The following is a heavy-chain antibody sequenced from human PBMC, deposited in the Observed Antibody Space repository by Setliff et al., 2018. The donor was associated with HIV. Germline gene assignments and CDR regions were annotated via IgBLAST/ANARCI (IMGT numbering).Heavy chain of an antibody. Sequence: SETLSLTCSVYGTSFSDDYWSWVRQTRGKGREWIGEMNQSGTTNYNPSLKSRVTMSTDTSERQFSLKLTSVTAADTAVYYCVRWYYCVSGACYRADYWFQGTMVTVSS. J-gene: IGHJ4*02. CDR3: VRWYYCVSGACYRADY. D-gene: IGHD2-21*02. CDR1: GTSFSDDY. V-gene: IGHV4-34*01. CDR2: MNQSGTT.